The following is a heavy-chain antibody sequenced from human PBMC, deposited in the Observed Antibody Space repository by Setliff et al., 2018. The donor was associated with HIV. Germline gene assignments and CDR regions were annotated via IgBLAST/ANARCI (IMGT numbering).Heavy chain of an antibody. CDR2: IYAGDSDT. CDR1: GYIFTSYW. D-gene: IGHD4-17*01. CDR3: ARYQYGDDRNFDV. V-gene: IGHV5-51*01. J-gene: IGHJ4*02. Sequence: GESLKISCRGSGYIFTSYWIGWVRQMPGKGLEWMGIIYAGDSDTKYSPSFQGQVTISADKSISTAYLQWSSLKASDNAMYYCARYQYGDDRNFDVWGQGTLVTVSS.